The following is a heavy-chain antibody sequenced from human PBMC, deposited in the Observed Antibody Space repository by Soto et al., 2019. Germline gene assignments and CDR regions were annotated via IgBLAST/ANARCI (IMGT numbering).Heavy chain of an antibody. D-gene: IGHD5-18*01. CDR1: GGTFSSYT. Sequence: GASVKVSCKASGGTFSSYTISWVRQTPGQGLEWMGGIIPIFGTANYAQKFQGRVTITADKSTSTAYMELSSLKSEDTAVYYCARGIRSGYSYGPIDYWGQGTLVTVSS. J-gene: IGHJ4*02. V-gene: IGHV1-69*06. CDR2: IIPIFGTA. CDR3: ARGIRSGYSYGPIDY.